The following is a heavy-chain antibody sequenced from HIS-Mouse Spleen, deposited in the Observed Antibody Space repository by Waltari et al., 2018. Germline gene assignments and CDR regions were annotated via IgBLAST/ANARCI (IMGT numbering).Heavy chain of an antibody. CDR1: GCSISSSSYH. CDR2: IYFSGST. J-gene: IGHJ2*01. V-gene: IGHV4-39*07. CDR3: AREIPYSSSWYDWYFDL. D-gene: IGHD6-13*01. Sequence: QLQLQESGPGLVKPSETLSLTCTVSGCSISSSSYHLGWIRQPPGKGLEWIGGIYFSGSTYYNPSLKSRVTISVDTSKNQFSLKLSSVTAADTAVYYCAREIPYSSSWYDWYFDLWGRGTLVTVSS.